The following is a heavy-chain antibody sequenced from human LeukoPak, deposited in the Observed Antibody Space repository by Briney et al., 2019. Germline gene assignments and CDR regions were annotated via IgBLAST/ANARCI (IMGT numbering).Heavy chain of an antibody. CDR1: GYTFTSYD. D-gene: IGHD6-13*01. Sequence: ASVNVSCKASGYTFTSYDINWVRQATGQGLEWMGCMNPNSGNTGYAQKFQGRVTMTRNTSISTAYMELSSLGSEDTAVYYCASHSGYSSSWRSDNWFDPWGQGTLVTVSS. J-gene: IGHJ5*02. CDR3: ASHSGYSSSWRSDNWFDP. CDR2: MNPNSGNT. V-gene: IGHV1-8*01.